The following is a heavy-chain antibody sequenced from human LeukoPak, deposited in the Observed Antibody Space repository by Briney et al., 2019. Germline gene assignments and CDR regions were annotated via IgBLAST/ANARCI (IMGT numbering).Heavy chain of an antibody. CDR3: ARTNLDCKNGVCYDY. Sequence: ASVKVSCKASGYTFTSYDINWVRQAPGQGLEWMGWISVYNHNTNYAQKFQGRVTVTTDTSTRTAYMELRSLRSDDTAVYYCARTNLDCKNGVCYDYWGQGTLVTVSS. J-gene: IGHJ4*02. V-gene: IGHV1-18*01. CDR1: GYTFTSYD. D-gene: IGHD2-8*01. CDR2: ISVYNHNT.